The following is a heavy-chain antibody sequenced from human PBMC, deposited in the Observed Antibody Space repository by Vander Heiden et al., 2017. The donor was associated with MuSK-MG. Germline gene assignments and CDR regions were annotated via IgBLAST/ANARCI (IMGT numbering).Heavy chain of an antibody. D-gene: IGHD1-26*01. Sequence: QVQRVQSGAEVKKPGAALQVSCKASGYTFTSYPMHWVRQAPGQRLESMGWINAGNGNTKYSQKFQGRVTITRDTSASTAYMELSSLRSEDTAVYYCASREGGDSGDAFDIWGQGTMVTVSS. V-gene: IGHV1-3*01. CDR3: ASREGGDSGDAFDI. J-gene: IGHJ3*02. CDR1: GYTFTSYP. CDR2: INAGNGNT.